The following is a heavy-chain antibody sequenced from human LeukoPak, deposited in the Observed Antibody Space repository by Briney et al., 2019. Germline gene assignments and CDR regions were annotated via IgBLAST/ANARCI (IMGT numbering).Heavy chain of an antibody. J-gene: IGHJ5*02. V-gene: IGHV1-2*02. CDR1: GYTFTGYY. Sequence: ASVKVSCKASGYTFTGYYMHWVRQAHGPGIERMGWIKPNSGGTNYAQNFQGRVTMTRDTSISTAYMELSRLRSDDTAVYYCARTAAVGTSQFYMRPLDPWGQGTLVTVSS. CDR3: ARTAAVGTSQFYMRPLDP. CDR2: IKPNSGGT. D-gene: IGHD6-13*01.